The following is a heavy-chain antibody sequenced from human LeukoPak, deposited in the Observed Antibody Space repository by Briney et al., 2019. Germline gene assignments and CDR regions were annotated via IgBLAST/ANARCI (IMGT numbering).Heavy chain of an antibody. Sequence: NPGGSLRLSCAASGFTFSSNSMTSVRQTPGKGLEWVSGISGSGDSTFYADSVKGRFTISRDNSRNTLYLQMSSLRPEDTAVYYCTKWSGFGDDWGQGTLVTVSS. D-gene: IGHD3-10*01. CDR2: ISGSGDST. CDR3: TKWSGFGDD. J-gene: IGHJ4*02. V-gene: IGHV3-23*01. CDR1: GFTFSSNS.